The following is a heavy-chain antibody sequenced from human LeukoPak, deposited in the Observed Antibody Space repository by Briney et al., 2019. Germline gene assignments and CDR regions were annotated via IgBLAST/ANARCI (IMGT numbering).Heavy chain of an antibody. D-gene: IGHD3-10*01. V-gene: IGHV4-39*01. CDR3: TRSYGSGSFGFDY. CDR2: ILYTGNT. Sequence: SETLSLTCIVSGGSIKSDDYYWGWIRQPPGKGLEWIGNILYTGNTFYNPSLQSRATLSVDTSKNQFSLRLRSVTAADTAVYYCTRSYGSGSFGFDYWGQGSLVSVSS. CDR1: GGSIKSDDYY. J-gene: IGHJ4*02.